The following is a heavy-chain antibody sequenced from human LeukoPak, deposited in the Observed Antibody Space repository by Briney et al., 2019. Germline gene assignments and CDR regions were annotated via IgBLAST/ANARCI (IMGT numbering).Heavy chain of an antibody. V-gene: IGHV1-2*02. Sequence: ASVKVSCKASGYTFTGYYMHWVRQAPGQGLEWMGWINPNSGGTNYAQKFQGRVTMTRDTSISTAYMELSRLRSDDTAVYYCAREVTDDCSGGSCYSGYSQHWSQGTLVTVSS. J-gene: IGHJ1*01. D-gene: IGHD2-15*01. CDR1: GYTFTGYY. CDR3: AREVTDDCSGGSCYSGYSQH. CDR2: INPNSGGT.